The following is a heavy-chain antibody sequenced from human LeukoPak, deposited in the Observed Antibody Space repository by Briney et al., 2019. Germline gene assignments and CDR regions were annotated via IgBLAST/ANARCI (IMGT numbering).Heavy chain of an antibody. CDR3: ARDGETFTRYCSGGSCYRKFDY. J-gene: IGHJ4*02. Sequence: GGSLRLSRAASGFTFSSYTMNWVRQAPGKGLEWVSSISSGNSYIYYADSVKGRFTISRDTAKHSLYLQMNSLRAEDTAVYYCARDGETFTRYCSGGSCYRKFDYWGQGTLVTVSS. D-gene: IGHD2-15*01. CDR1: GFTFSSYT. CDR2: ISSGNSYI. V-gene: IGHV3-21*01.